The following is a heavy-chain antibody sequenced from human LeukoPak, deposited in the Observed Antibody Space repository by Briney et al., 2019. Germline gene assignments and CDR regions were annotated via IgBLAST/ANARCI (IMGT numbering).Heavy chain of an antibody. CDR1: GFTFSSYA. J-gene: IGHJ5*02. CDR3: AKDAYGDYRNWFDP. V-gene: IGHV3-30-3*01. Sequence: PGRSLRLSCAAPGFTFSSYAMHWVRQAPGKGLEWVAVISYDGSNKYYADSVKGRFTISRDNSKNTLYLQMNSLRAEDTAVYYCAKDAYGDYRNWFDPWGQGTLVTVSS. CDR2: ISYDGSNK. D-gene: IGHD4-17*01.